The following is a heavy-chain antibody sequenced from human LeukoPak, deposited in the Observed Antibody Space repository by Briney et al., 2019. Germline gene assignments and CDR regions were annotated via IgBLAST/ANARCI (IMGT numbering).Heavy chain of an antibody. J-gene: IGHJ6*02. D-gene: IGHD2-2*01. V-gene: IGHV5-10-1*01. CDR3: ARHVGCSSTSCPYGMDV. CDR1: GYSFTSYW. Sequence: GESLKISCKGSGYSFTSYWIGWVRQMPGKGLEWMGRIDPSDSYTNYSPSFQGHVTISADKSISTAYLQWSSLKASDTAMYYCARHVGCSSTSCPYGMDVWGQGTTVTVSS. CDR2: IDPSDSYT.